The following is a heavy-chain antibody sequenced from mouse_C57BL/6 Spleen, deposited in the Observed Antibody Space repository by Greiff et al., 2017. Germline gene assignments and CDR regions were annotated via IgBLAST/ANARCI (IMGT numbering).Heavy chain of an antibody. CDR1: GYSITSGYD. Sequence: EVKVVESGPGMVKPSQSLSLTCTVTGYSITSGYDWHWIRHFPGNKLEWMGYISYSGSTNYNPSLKSRISITHDTSKNHFFLKLNSVTTEDTATYYCARRGGDYDFDYWGQGTTLTVSS. V-gene: IGHV3-1*01. J-gene: IGHJ2*01. CDR2: ISYSGST. D-gene: IGHD2-4*01. CDR3: ARRGGDYDFDY.